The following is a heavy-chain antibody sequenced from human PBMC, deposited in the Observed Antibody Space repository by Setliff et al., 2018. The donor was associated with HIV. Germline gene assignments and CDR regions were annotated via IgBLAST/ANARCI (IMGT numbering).Heavy chain of an antibody. CDR2: IHDSGRT. CDR1: GGSISSDNW. V-gene: IGHV4-4*02. Sequence: SETLSLTCAVSGGSISSDNWWTWIRQPPGKGLEWIGSIHDSGRTYYNPSLKSRVSISVDKSKNQFSLKLNSVTAADTAMYYCARRGDSSGYYDAFDVWGQGTKVTVSS. D-gene: IGHD3-22*01. CDR3: ARRGDSSGYYDAFDV. J-gene: IGHJ3*01.